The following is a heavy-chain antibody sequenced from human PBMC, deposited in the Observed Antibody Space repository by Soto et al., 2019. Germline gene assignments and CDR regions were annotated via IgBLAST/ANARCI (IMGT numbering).Heavy chain of an antibody. CDR2: IYYSGST. V-gene: IGHV4-59*08. CDR1: GGSISSYY. J-gene: IGHJ6*02. Sequence: SETLSLTCTVSGGSISSYYWSWIRQPPGKGLEWIGYIYYSGSTNYNPSLKSRVTISVDTSKNQFSLKLSSVTAADTAVYYCARLSYSSGWYGYYYYYGMDVWGQGTTVTVSS. D-gene: IGHD6-19*01. CDR3: ARLSYSSGWYGYYYYYGMDV.